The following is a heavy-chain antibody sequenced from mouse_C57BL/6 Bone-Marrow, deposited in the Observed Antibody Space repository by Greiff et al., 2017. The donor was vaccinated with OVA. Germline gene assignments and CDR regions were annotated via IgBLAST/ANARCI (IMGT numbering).Heavy chain of an antibody. CDR3: FYYYGSSYEGDY. CDR1: GFNIKDDY. Sequence: PLQQSGAELVRPGASVKLSCTASGFNIKDDYMHWVKQRPEQGLEWIGWIDPENGDTEYASKFQGKATITADTSSNTAYLQLSSLTSEDTAVYFCFYYYGSSYEGDYWGQGTSVTVSS. J-gene: IGHJ4*01. CDR2: IDPENGDT. V-gene: IGHV14-4*01. D-gene: IGHD1-1*01.